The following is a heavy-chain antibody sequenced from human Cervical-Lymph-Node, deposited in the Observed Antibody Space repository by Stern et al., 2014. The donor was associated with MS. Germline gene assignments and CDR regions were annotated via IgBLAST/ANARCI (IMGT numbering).Heavy chain of an antibody. J-gene: IGHJ4*02. Sequence: VQLVESGGGVVHPGRSLRLSCAASGFNFISYSMYWVRQAPGKGLEWVAVILHDGRNEYYADTVKGRFTISRDNAKNTVSLQMNSLRVEDTAVYYCAREPYNYDGDGYLDHWGQGTLVTVSS. CDR2: ILHDGRNE. D-gene: IGHD3-22*01. V-gene: IGHV3-30-3*01. CDR1: GFNFISYS. CDR3: AREPYNYDGDGYLDH.